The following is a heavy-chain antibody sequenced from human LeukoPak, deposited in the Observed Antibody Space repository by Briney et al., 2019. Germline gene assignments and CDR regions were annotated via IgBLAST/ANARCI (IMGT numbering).Heavy chain of an antibody. D-gene: IGHD3-22*01. Sequence: PGGSLRLSCAASGFTFSSYAMSWVRQAPGKGLEWVAFIRYDGTNKYYAGSVKGRFTISRDNSKNTLYLQMNSLRAEDTAVYYCATLDIPVIEGSFDYWGQGTLVTVSS. CDR2: IRYDGTNK. V-gene: IGHV3-30*02. CDR3: ATLDIPVIEGSFDY. CDR1: GFTFSSYA. J-gene: IGHJ4*02.